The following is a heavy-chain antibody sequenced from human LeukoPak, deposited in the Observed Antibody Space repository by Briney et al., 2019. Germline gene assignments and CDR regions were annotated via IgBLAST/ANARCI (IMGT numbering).Heavy chain of an antibody. CDR2: VYNDVST. J-gene: IGHJ3*02. V-gene: IGHV4-59*08. D-gene: IGHD1-26*01. CDR1: GGSISNYY. Sequence: PSETLSLTCTVSGGSISNYYWTWIRQPPGKGLEWIGNVYNDVSTNYNPSLKSRVTISVDTSKNQFSLKLSFVTAADTAVYYCARPTHGGTSYDAFGIWGQGTMVTVSS. CDR3: ARPTHGGTSYDAFGI.